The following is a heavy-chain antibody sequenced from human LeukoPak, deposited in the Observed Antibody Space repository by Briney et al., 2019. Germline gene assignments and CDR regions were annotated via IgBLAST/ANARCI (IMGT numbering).Heavy chain of an antibody. CDR2: INSDGSGT. V-gene: IGHV3-74*01. CDR1: GLTISNYR. Sequence: GGSQRLSCAASGLTISNYRMHWVRQAPGKGLVWVARINSDGSGTTYADSVKGRFTISRDNAKNTLYLQMNSLRDEDTAVYYCAKGGTTVVDYWGQGTLVTVSS. D-gene: IGHD4-23*01. J-gene: IGHJ4*02. CDR3: AKGGTTVVDY.